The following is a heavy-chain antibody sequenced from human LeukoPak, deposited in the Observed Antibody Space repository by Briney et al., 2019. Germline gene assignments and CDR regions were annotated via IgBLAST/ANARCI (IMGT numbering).Heavy chain of an antibody. D-gene: IGHD6-19*01. J-gene: IGHJ6*02. CDR2: IYYSGST. CDR3: ARSQSTGWYNGGLDV. Sequence: TSETLSLTCTVSGGSISSSSYYWSWIRQPPGKGLEWIGYIYYSGSTSYNPSLKSRVTISVDTSKNQFSLKLSSVTAADTAVYYCARSQSTGWYNGGLDVWGQGTTVTVSS. CDR1: GGSISSSSYY. V-gene: IGHV4-61*05.